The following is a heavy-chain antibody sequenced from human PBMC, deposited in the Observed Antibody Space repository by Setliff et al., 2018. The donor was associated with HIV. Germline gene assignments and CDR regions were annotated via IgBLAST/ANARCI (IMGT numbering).Heavy chain of an antibody. J-gene: IGHJ3*02. V-gene: IGHV4-59*08. Sequence: PWETLSLTCSVSGGSISTYYWSWIRQPPGQGLEWIGYIYYSGSTNFNPSLESRLAMSVDMSKNHFSLKLRSVTAADTAVYYCARHGHFYDSSSSDAFDIWGHGTMVTVSS. CDR3: ARHGHFYDSSSSDAFDI. CDR2: IYYSGST. D-gene: IGHD3-22*01. CDR1: GGSISTYY.